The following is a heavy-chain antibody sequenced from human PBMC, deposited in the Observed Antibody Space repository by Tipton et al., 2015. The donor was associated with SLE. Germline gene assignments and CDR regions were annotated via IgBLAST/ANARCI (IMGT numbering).Heavy chain of an antibody. CDR2: IYTSGST. V-gene: IGHV4-4*07. D-gene: IGHD2-15*01. J-gene: IGHJ2*01. Sequence: TLSLTCTVSGGSISSYYWSWIRQPAGKGLEWIGRIYTSGSTNYNPSLKSRVTMSVDTSKNQFSLKLSSVTAADTAVYYCARVVVVAATPYWYFDLWGRGTLVTVSS. CDR1: GGSISSYY. CDR3: ARVVVVAATPYWYFDL.